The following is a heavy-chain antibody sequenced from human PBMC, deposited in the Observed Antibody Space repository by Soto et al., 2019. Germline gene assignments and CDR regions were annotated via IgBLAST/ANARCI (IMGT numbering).Heavy chain of an antibody. D-gene: IGHD5-18*01. CDR3: ARDLGRGYSYGYYYYYGMDV. CDR2: IYYSGST. Sequence: PSETLSLTCTVSGGSVSSGSYYWSWIRQPPGKGLEWIGYIYYSGSTNYNPSLKSRVTISVDTSKNQFSLKLSSVTAADTAVYYCARDLGRGYSYGYYYYYGMDVWGQGTTVTVS. J-gene: IGHJ6*02. V-gene: IGHV4-61*01. CDR1: GGSVSSGSYY.